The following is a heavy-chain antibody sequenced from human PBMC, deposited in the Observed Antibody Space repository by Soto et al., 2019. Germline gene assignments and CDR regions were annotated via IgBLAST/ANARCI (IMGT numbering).Heavy chain of an antibody. CDR3: ARGPVTTEGTYYYGMDV. CDR1: GYTFTSYA. J-gene: IGHJ6*02. D-gene: IGHD4-4*01. Sequence: GASVKVSCKASGYTFTSYAMHWLRQAPGQRLEWMGWINAGNGNTKYSQKFQGRVTITRDTSASTAYMELSSLRSEDTAVYYCARGPVTTEGTYYYGMDVWGQGTTVTVSS. CDR2: INAGNGNT. V-gene: IGHV1-3*01.